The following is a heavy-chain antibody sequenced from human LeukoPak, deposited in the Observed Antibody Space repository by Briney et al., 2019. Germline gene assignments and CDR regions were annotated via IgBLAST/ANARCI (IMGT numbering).Heavy chain of an antibody. CDR2: IYYSGST. CDR3: AREPGGDYFDY. J-gene: IGHJ4*02. V-gene: IGHV4-39*07. D-gene: IGHD1-14*01. Sequence: PSETLSLTCTVSGGSISSSSYYWGWIRQPPGKGLEWIGSIYYSGSTYYNPSLKSRVTISVDTSKNQFSLKLSSVTAADTAVYYCAREPGGDYFDYWGQGTLVTVSS. CDR1: GGSISSSSYY.